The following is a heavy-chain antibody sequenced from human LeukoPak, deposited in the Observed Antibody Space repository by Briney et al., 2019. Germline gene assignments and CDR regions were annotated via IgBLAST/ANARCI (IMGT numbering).Heavy chain of an antibody. V-gene: IGHV3-23*01. Sequence: GGSLRLSCAVSGFIFSNYGMNWVRQAPGEGLEWIAGIGGTGLSIDYTASVKGRFTISRDNSRNTLYLQMNSLRSEDTATYYCVKERMLWFGELSAFDVWGQGTVVTVSS. CDR3: VKERMLWFGELSAFDV. CDR2: IGGTGLSI. J-gene: IGHJ3*01. CDR1: GFIFSNYG. D-gene: IGHD3-10*01.